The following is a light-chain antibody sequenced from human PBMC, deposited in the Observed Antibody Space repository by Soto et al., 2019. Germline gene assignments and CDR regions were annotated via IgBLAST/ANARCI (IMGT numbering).Light chain of an antibody. CDR2: EVS. Sequence: QSALTQPASVSGSPGQSITISCTGTSSDVGGYNYVSWYQQHPGKAPKLMIYEVSNRPSGVPDRFSGSKSGNTASLTVSGLQAEDEADYYCSSYAGSDNPVVFGGGTKLTVL. V-gene: IGLV2-8*01. CDR3: SSYAGSDNPVV. J-gene: IGLJ2*01. CDR1: SSDVGGYNY.